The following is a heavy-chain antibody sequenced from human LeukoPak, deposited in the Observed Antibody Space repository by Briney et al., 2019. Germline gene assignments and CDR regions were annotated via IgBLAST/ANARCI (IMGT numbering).Heavy chain of an antibody. Sequence: PGGSLRLSCAASGFTFHLYAMHWVRLAPGKGLEWVSSISSSSSYIYYADSVKGRFTISRDNAKNSLYLQMNSLRAEDTAVYYCARDPGRYYYDSSGGYFDYWGQGTLVTVSS. CDR1: GFTFHLYA. D-gene: IGHD3-22*01. CDR3: ARDPGRYYYDSSGGYFDY. V-gene: IGHV3-21*01. CDR2: ISSSSSYI. J-gene: IGHJ4*02.